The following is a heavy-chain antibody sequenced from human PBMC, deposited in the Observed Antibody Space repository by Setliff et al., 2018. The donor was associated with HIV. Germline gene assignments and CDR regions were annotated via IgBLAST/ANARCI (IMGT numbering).Heavy chain of an antibody. Sequence: PGGSLRLSCAASGFTFSNAWMNWVRQTPGKGLEWVGRIKSKTDGGTTDYAAPVKGRFTISRDDSKNTLYLQMSSLRAEDTAAYYCARDPGSSSFDYWGQGAPVTVSS. CDR3: ARDPGSSSFDY. D-gene: IGHD6-19*01. J-gene: IGHJ4*02. CDR1: GFTFSNAW. V-gene: IGHV3-15*05. CDR2: IKSKTDGGTT.